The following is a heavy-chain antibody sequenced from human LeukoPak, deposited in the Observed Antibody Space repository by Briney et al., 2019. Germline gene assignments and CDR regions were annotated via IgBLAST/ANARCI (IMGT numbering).Heavy chain of an antibody. J-gene: IGHJ4*02. Sequence: GGSLRLSCAASGFTFSTYSMNWVRQAPGKGLEWVSYINIGSSSTYYADSVKGRFAISRDNAKNSLYLQMNSLRAEDTAVYYCARVTIYAFAHGGQGILVTVPS. D-gene: IGHD3-10*01. CDR2: INIGSSST. V-gene: IGHV3-48*01. CDR1: GFTFSTYS. CDR3: ARVTIYAFAH.